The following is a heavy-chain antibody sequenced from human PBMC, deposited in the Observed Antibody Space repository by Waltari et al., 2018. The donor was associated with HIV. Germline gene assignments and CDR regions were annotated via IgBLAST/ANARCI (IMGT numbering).Heavy chain of an antibody. D-gene: IGHD6-19*01. V-gene: IGHV4-34*01. CDR1: GGSFSGYY. CDR2: INHSGST. J-gene: IGHJ4*02. Sequence: QVQLQQWGAGLLKPSETLSLTCAVYGGSFSGYYWSWIRQPPGKGLEWIGEINHSGSTNYKPSLNSRVTISVDTAKNQCSLKLGSVTAADTAVYYCARGRSPYSSGWYASEYWGQGTLVTVSS. CDR3: ARGRSPYSSGWYASEY.